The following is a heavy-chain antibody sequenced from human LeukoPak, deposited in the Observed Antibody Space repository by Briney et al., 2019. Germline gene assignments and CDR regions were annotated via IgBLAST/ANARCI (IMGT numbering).Heavy chain of an antibody. D-gene: IGHD5-18*01. CDR3: ARHAGDTAMVGYCDP. J-gene: IGHJ2*01. Sequence: GEPLKISSKGSGYSFTSYWSCWVRQMPGKGLEWRRVFYPGDSDTRYSPSCQGHVTISAAKSIITAYLKWSTPEASDSALCYCARHAGDTAMVGYCDPWGRSTLVTVSS. V-gene: IGHV5-51*01. CDR2: FYPGDSDT. CDR1: GYSFTSYW.